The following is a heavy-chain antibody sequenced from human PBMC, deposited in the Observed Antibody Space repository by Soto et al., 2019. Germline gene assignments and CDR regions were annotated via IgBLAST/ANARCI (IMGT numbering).Heavy chain of an antibody. CDR3: ARGRYGDY. D-gene: IGHD1-1*01. V-gene: IGHV1-18*01. J-gene: IGHJ4*02. CDR2: ISAHNGNT. Sequence: QVHLVQSGAEGKKPGASVKVSCKASGYTFTSYVITGVRQAPGQGLEWMGWISAHNGNTDYAQKLQGRVIVTRDTSTSTAYMELRSLRSDDTAVYYCARGRYGDYWGQGALVTVSS. CDR1: GYTFTSYV.